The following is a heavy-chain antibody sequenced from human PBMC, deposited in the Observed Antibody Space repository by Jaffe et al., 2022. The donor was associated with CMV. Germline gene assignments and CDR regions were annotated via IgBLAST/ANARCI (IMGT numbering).Heavy chain of an antibody. CDR1: GYTFTSYG. V-gene: IGHV1-18*01. CDR3: ARAEVTVLRYFDWLRRDSSGYPFDY. Sequence: QVQLVQSGAEVKKPGASVKVSCKASGYTFTSYGISWVRQAPGQGLEWMGWISAYNGNTNYAQKLQGRVTMTTDTSTSTAYMELRSLRSDDTAVYYCARAEVTVLRYFDWLRRDSSGYPFDYWGQGTLVTVSS. CDR2: ISAYNGNT. J-gene: IGHJ4*02. D-gene: IGHD3-9*01.